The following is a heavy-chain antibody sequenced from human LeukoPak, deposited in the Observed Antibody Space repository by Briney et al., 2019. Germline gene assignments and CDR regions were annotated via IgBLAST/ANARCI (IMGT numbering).Heavy chain of an antibody. V-gene: IGHV1-8*03. D-gene: IGHD3-9*01. CDR3: ARGFDILTGYYNVDFDY. J-gene: IGHJ4*02. Sequence: ASVKVSCKASGYTFTSYDINWVRQATGQGLEWMGWMNPNSGNTGYAQKFQGRVTITRNTSISTAYMELSSLRSEDTAVYYCARGFDILTGYYNVDFDYWGQGTLVTVSP. CDR2: MNPNSGNT. CDR1: GYTFTSYD.